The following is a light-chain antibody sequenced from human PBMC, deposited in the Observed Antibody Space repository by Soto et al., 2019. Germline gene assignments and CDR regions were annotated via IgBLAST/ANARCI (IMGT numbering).Light chain of an antibody. CDR3: SSYRRGSIVV. Sequence: QSALTQPPSVSGSPGQSVTISCTGSSSDVGGYNRFSWYQQSPGTAPKLMISEVTNRASGVPDRFSGSKSGNTASLTISGLQPVDEADYYCSSYRRGSIVVFGGGTKLTVL. V-gene: IGLV2-18*02. CDR2: EVT. CDR1: SSDVGGYNR. J-gene: IGLJ3*02.